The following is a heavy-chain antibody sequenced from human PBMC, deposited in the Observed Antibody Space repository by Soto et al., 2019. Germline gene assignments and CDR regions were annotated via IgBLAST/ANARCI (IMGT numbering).Heavy chain of an antibody. Sequence: SVKVSCKASGGTFSSYAISWVRQAPGQGLEWMGGIIPIFGTANYAQKFQGRVTITADESTSTAYMELSSLRSEDTAVYYCAREHNKNGDYGGSFDYWGQGTLVTVSS. CDR2: IIPIFGTA. D-gene: IGHD4-17*01. CDR1: GGTFSSYA. CDR3: AREHNKNGDYGGSFDY. V-gene: IGHV1-69*13. J-gene: IGHJ4*02.